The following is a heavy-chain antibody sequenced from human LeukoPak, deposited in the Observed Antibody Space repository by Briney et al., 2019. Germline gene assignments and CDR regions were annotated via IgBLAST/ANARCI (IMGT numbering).Heavy chain of an antibody. CDR1: GFTFDDYA. CDR3: ARREMATIFGSDY. J-gene: IGHJ4*02. D-gene: IGHD5-24*01. CDR2: ISSSSSYI. Sequence: GGSLRLSCAASGFTFDDYAMHWVRQAPGKGLEWVSSISSSSSYIYYADSVKGRFTISRDNAKNSLYLQMNSLRAEDTAVYYCARREMATIFGSDYWGQGTLVTVSS. V-gene: IGHV3-21*01.